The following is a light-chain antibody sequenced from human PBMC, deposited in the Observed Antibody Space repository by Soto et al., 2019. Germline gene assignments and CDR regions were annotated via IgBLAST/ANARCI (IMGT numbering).Light chain of an antibody. V-gene: IGKV3-20*01. CDR2: GAS. CDR3: QQYVRPWT. J-gene: IGKJ1*01. CDR1: QSAGTN. Sequence: EIVMTQSPSTLTVSPGERATLSCRASQSAGTNLAWYQQKPGQAPRLLIYGASSRATGIPDRFSGSGSGTDYTLTIYRLEPEDFAVYYCQQYVRPWTFGQGTKVDIK.